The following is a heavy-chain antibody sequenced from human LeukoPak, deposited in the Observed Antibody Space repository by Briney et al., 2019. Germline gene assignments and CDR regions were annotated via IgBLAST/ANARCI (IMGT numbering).Heavy chain of an antibody. D-gene: IGHD3-10*01. CDR1: GYSISSAYY. J-gene: IGHJ4*02. CDR2: MYHSGST. CDR3: ARDAYYYGSESYFFDY. Sequence: SETLSLTCSVSGYSISSAYYWGWVRQPPGKGLEWIGTMYHSGSTNYNPSLKSRVTISVDTSKNQFSLKLSSVTAADTAVYYCARDAYYYGSESYFFDYWGQGTLVTVSS. V-gene: IGHV4-38-2*02.